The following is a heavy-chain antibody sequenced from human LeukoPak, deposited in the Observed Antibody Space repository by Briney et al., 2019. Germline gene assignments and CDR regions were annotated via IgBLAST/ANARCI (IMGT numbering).Heavy chain of an antibody. D-gene: IGHD4-17*01. Sequence: GGSLRLSCAASGFTFSTYWMHWVRQAPGKGLVWVSRINTDGSSTSYADSVKGRFTISRGNAKNTLYLQMNSLRAEDTAVYYCARLSASYGAPNWFDPWGQGTLVTVSS. CDR1: GFTFSTYW. V-gene: IGHV3-74*01. CDR2: INTDGSST. CDR3: ARLSASYGAPNWFDP. J-gene: IGHJ5*02.